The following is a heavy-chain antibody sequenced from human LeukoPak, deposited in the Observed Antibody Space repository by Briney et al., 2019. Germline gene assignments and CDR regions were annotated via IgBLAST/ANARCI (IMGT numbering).Heavy chain of an antibody. V-gene: IGHV3-48*03. D-gene: IGHD6-19*01. CDR1: GFTFSSYE. J-gene: IGHJ4*02. CDR2: ISSSGSTI. Sequence: PGGSLRLSCAASGFTFSSYEMNWVRQAPGKGLEGVSYISSSGSTIYYADSVKGRFTISRDNAKNSLYLQMNSLRAEDTAVYYCARGDSSGWYYFDYWGQGTLVTVSS. CDR3: ARGDSSGWYYFDY.